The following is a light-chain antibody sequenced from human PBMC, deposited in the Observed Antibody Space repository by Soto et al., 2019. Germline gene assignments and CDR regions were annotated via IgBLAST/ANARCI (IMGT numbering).Light chain of an antibody. V-gene: IGKV3-11*01. CDR3: QQRSNWPIT. Sequence: EIVLTQSPATRSLSAGERATLSCRASQSVSSYLAWYQQKPGQAPRLLIYDASNRATGIPARFSVSGSGTDGTLTISSLQPEDCAVYYGQQRSNWPITFGQGTRLEIK. J-gene: IGKJ5*01. CDR1: QSVSSY. CDR2: DAS.